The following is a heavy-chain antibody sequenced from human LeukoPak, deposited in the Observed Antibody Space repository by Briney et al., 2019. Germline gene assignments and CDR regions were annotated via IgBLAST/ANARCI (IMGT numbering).Heavy chain of an antibody. Sequence: GASVKVSCKTSGYTFTGYYMHWVRQAPGQGLEWMGWINPDSGGTDYAQKFQGRVTMTRDTSISTAYMELSRPTSDDTAGYYCARDSGYCSPTGCYYFDHWGQGTLVTVSS. D-gene: IGHD2-2*01. J-gene: IGHJ4*02. V-gene: IGHV1-2*02. CDR3: ARDSGYCSPTGCYYFDH. CDR1: GYTFTGYY. CDR2: INPDSGGT.